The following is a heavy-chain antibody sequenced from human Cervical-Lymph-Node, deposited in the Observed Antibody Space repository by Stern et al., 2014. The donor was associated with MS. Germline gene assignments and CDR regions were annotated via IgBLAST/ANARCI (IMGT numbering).Heavy chain of an antibody. Sequence: VQLVESGGGLVKPGRSLRLSCAASGFTFDDYAMHWVRQAPGQGLEWVSGISWYSGSIAYADSVKGRFTVSRDNAKNSLYLQMNSLRADDSAFYYCAKGGRNCDFLDYFDYWGQGTLVTVSS. CDR3: AKGGRNCDFLDYFDY. D-gene: IGHD2/OR15-2a*01. CDR1: GFTFDDYA. J-gene: IGHJ4*02. V-gene: IGHV3-9*01. CDR2: ISWYSGSI.